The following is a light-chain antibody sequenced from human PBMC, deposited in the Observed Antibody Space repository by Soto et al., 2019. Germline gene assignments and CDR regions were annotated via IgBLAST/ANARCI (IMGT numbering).Light chain of an antibody. CDR3: QQYGRSPLLYT. CDR2: VAS. Sequence: EIVLTQSQGTLSLSPGERATLSCRASQSVNSNFLAWYQQKPSQAPRLLIYVASTRAAGVPDRLSGSGSGTDVSLIITRLEPEDFAVYYCQQYGRSPLLYTFGQGTKLGVK. J-gene: IGKJ2*01. V-gene: IGKV3-20*01. CDR1: QSVNSNF.